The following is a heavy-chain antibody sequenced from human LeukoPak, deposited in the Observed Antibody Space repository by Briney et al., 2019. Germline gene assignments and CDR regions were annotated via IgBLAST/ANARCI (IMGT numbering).Heavy chain of an antibody. Sequence: SETLSLTCTVSGGSISSHYWSWIRQPAGKGLEWIGRIYTSGSTNYNPSLKSRVTMSVGTSKNQFSLKLSSVTAADTAVYYCAREDYYYETNWFDPWGQGTLVTVSS. J-gene: IGHJ5*02. CDR1: GGSISSHY. CDR3: AREDYYYETNWFDP. D-gene: IGHD3-22*01. CDR2: IYTSGST. V-gene: IGHV4-4*07.